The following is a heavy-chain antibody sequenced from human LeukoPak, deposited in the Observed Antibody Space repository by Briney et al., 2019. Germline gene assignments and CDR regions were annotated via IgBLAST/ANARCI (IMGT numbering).Heavy chain of an antibody. Sequence: GGSLRLSCAASGFTFSNAWMSWVRQAPGKGPEWVGRIKSKTDGGTTDYAAPVKGRFTISRDDSKNTLYLQMNSLKTEDTAVYYCTTVLWFGETRSDYWGQGTLVTVSS. V-gene: IGHV3-15*01. CDR2: IKSKTDGGTT. J-gene: IGHJ4*02. CDR1: GFTFSNAW. CDR3: TTVLWFGETRSDY. D-gene: IGHD3-10*01.